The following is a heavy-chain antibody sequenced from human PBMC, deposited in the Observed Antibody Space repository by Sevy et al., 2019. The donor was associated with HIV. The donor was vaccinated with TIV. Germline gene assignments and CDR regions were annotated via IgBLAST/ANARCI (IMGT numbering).Heavy chain of an antibody. Sequence: GGSLRLSCAASGFSLTTSDMHWVRQAPGKGLEWVAYVRNDGSNKYYADSVRDRFTISRDSPKNTLYLKMNSLRDEDTAIYYCARGRKTTEEWLEEIDYYSGLDVWGQGTTVTVSS. CDR1: GFSLTTSD. J-gene: IGHJ6*02. D-gene: IGHD2-8*01. V-gene: IGHV3-30*02. CDR2: VRNDGSNK. CDR3: ARGRKTTEEWLEEIDYYSGLDV.